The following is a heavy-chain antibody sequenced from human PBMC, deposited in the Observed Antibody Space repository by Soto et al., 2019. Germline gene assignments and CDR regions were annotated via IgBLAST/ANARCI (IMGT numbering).Heavy chain of an antibody. J-gene: IGHJ5*02. D-gene: IGHD2-8*01. Sequence: PGGSLRLSCSASGFTFSSYAMHWVRQAPGKGLEYVSAISSNGGSTYYADSVKGRFTISRDNSKNTLYLQMSSLRAEDTAVYYCVKGSYCTNGVCYTFSWFDPWGQGTLVTVSS. CDR2: ISSNGGST. CDR3: VKGSYCTNGVCYTFSWFDP. CDR1: GFTFSSYA. V-gene: IGHV3-64D*06.